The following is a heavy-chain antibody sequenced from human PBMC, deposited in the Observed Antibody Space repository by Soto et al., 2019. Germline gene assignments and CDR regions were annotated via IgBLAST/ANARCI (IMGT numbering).Heavy chain of an antibody. J-gene: IGHJ6*02. Sequence: SETLSLTCTVSGGSISSSSYYWGWIRQPPGKGLEWIGSIYYSGSTYYNPSLKSRVTISVDTSKNQFSLKLSSVTAADTAVYYCARRLRCISTSCYAPLYYYYYGMDVWGQGTTVTVSS. D-gene: IGHD2-2*01. CDR1: GGSISSSSYY. CDR3: ARRLRCISTSCYAPLYYYYYGMDV. CDR2: IYYSGST. V-gene: IGHV4-39*01.